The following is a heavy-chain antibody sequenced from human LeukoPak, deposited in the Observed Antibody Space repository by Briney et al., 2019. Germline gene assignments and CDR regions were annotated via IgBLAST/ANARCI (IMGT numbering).Heavy chain of an antibody. J-gene: IGHJ4*02. CDR3: ARRIPTAGLFDF. V-gene: IGHV4-59*01. Sequence: SETLSLTCTVSGGSISSYYWSWIRQPPGKGLEWIGYIYYSGSTNYNPSFKSRVTISVDTSKNQFSLKLSSVTAADTAVYYCARRIPTAGLFDFWGQGALVTVSS. D-gene: IGHD2-15*01. CDR2: IYYSGST. CDR1: GGSISSYY.